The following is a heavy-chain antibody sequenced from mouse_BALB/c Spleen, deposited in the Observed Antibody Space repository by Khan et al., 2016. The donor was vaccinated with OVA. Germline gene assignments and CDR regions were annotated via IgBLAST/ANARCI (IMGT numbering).Heavy chain of an antibody. J-gene: IGHJ4*01. CDR2: INTYTGEP. Sequence: QIQLVQSGPELKKPGETVKISCKASGYSFRNFGMNWVKEAPGKGLEWMGWINTYTGEPTYADDFKGRFAFSMETSASTAYLQISNLTHEDTATYFCERPPYFSYALAYWGQGTSVTVSS. CDR1: GYSFRNFG. D-gene: IGHD2-10*01. CDR3: ERPPYFSYALAY. V-gene: IGHV9-3-1*01.